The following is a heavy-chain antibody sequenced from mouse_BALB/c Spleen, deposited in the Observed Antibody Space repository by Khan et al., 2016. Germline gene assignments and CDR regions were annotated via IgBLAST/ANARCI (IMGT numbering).Heavy chain of an antibody. J-gene: IGHJ3*01. CDR3: AKDYDGSSYVTLFAY. CDR2: IDPYHGGN. V-gene: IGHV1S135*01. CDR1: GYSFIDYN. D-gene: IGHD1-1*01. Sequence: VQLQQSGPELVKPGASVKVSCKASGYSFIDYNMYWVKQSHGKSLEWIGYIDPYHGGNNYNQKFKDKSTLTVDKSSSNAFLHLNSLTSEDSAVYYWAKDYDGSSYVTLFAYWGQGTLVTVSA.